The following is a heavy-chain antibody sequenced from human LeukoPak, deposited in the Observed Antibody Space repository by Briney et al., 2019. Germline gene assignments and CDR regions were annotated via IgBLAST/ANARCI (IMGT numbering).Heavy chain of an antibody. CDR3: ARHDMTYYGPVLT. CDR2: LYFIGTT. V-gene: IGHV4-39*01. D-gene: IGHD3-10*01. CDR1: GDSIRNRLFY. Sequence: PSETLSLTCIVSGDSIRNRLFYWGWIRQPPGKGLEWIGSLYFIGTTYYNPSLTSRVTMSVDTSKNQFSLKLSSVTAADTAVYHCARHDMTYYGPVLTWGQGTLVTVSS. J-gene: IGHJ4*02.